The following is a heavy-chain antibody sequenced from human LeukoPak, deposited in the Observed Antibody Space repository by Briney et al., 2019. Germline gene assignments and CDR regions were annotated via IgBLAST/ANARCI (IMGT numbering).Heavy chain of an antibody. J-gene: IGHJ5*02. CDR1: GGTFTSYA. D-gene: IGHD3-22*01. CDR3: ARYPLDDSSGSPYNWFDR. CDR2: IIPIFGTA. V-gene: IGHV1-69*05. Sequence: GSSVKVSCTASGGTFTSYAISWVRQAPGQGLEWMGGIIPIFGTANYAQKFQGRVTITTDESTSTAYMELSSLRSEDTAVYYCARYPLDDSSGSPYNWFDRWGQETLVTVSS.